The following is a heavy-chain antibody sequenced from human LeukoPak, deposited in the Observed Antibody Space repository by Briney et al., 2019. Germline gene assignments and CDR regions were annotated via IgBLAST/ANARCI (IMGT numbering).Heavy chain of an antibody. D-gene: IGHD5-12*01. Sequence: GGSLRLSCAASGFTFSSYWMSWVRQAPGKGLEWVANIKQDGSEKYHADSVKGRFTIARDNAKNSLYLQMNSMRAEDTVLYYCARGYSGYVNWGQGTLVTVSS. CDR1: GFTFSSYW. J-gene: IGHJ4*02. V-gene: IGHV3-7*05. CDR2: IKQDGSEK. CDR3: ARGYSGYVN.